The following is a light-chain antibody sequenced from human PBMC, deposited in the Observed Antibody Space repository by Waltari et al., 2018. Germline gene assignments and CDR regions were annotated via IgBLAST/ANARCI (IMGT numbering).Light chain of an antibody. J-gene: IGKJ3*01. Sequence: DIQMTQSPYSLSASVGDRVTITCRASQGINNYLAWYQQKPGKVLKLLISGAVTLQSGVPSRFSGSGSGTEFTLTISSLQPEDVATYFCQKYDNAPLTFGPGTKVEIK. CDR2: GAV. V-gene: IGKV1-27*01. CDR1: QGINNY. CDR3: QKYDNAPLT.